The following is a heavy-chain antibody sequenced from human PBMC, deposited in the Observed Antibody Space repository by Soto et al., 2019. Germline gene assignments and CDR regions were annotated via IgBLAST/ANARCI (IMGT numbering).Heavy chain of an antibody. J-gene: IGHJ4*02. CDR3: AKDVGFGELLPYYFDY. D-gene: IGHD3-10*01. CDR1: GFTFSSYG. Sequence: ESGGGVVQPGRSLRLSCAASGFTFSSYGMHWVRQAPGKGLEWVAVISYDGSNKYYADSVKGRFTISRDNSKNTLYLQMNSLRAEDTAVYYCAKDVGFGELLPYYFDYWGQGTLVTVSS. V-gene: IGHV3-30*18. CDR2: ISYDGSNK.